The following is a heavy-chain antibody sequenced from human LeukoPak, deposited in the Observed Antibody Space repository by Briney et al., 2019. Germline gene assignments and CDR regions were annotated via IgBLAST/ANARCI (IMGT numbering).Heavy chain of an antibody. J-gene: IGHJ4*02. CDR3: ARESGYYYDTRYFDY. CDR2: IYHSGST. V-gene: IGHV4-4*02. CDR1: GGSISSYNW. Sequence: SETLSLTCAVSGGSISSYNWWCLVRQPPGKGLEWIGEIYHSGSTNYNPSLKSRVTISVDKSKNQFSLKLSSVTAADTAVYYCARESGYYYDTRYFDYWGQGTLVTVSS. D-gene: IGHD3-22*01.